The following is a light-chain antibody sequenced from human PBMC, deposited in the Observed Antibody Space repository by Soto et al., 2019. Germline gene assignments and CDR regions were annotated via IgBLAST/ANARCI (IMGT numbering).Light chain of an antibody. CDR3: CSYADGSIYV. CDR2: EVV. CDR1: SRDIGAYNY. J-gene: IGLJ1*01. V-gene: IGLV2-14*01. Sequence: QSALAQPASVSGSPGQSISISCSGTSRDIGAYNYVSWYLQHPGKAPKLMIYEVVNQPSGVSNRFSGSKSGNTASLTISGLQAEDEADYYCCSYADGSIYVFGTGTKVTVL.